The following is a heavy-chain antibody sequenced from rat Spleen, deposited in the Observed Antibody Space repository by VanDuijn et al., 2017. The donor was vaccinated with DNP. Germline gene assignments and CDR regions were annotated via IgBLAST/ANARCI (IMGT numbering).Heavy chain of an antibody. J-gene: IGHJ1*01. D-gene: IGHD1-11*01. V-gene: IGHV3-1*01. CDR1: DYSITSNY. CDR2: INYIGST. Sequence: EVQLQESGPGLVKPSQSLSLTCSVTDYSITSNYWAWIRQFPGNKMEWMGYINYIGSTGHNPSLRSRISITRDTSKNQFLLQVNSVTTEDTATYYCARGLNYGGYKYYYWYFDFWGPGTMVTVSS. CDR3: ARGLNYGGYKYYYWYFDF.